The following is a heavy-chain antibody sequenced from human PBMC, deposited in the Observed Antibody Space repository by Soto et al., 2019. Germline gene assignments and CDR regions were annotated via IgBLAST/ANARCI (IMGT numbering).Heavy chain of an antibody. CDR1: GFNFRPYD. V-gene: IGHV3-48*02. D-gene: IGHD3-10*01. Sequence: GGPLRLSCAASGFNFRPYDMNWVRQAPGKGLEWLSHISSGSSAIYYADSVKGRFTISRDDAKSSLYLLMNSLTDDDTGVYYCARDPGGMDVWGQGTTVTVS. J-gene: IGHJ6*02. CDR3: ARDPGGMDV. CDR2: ISSGSSAI.